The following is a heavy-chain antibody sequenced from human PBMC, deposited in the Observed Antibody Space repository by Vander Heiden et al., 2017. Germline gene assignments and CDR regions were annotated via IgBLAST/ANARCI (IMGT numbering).Heavy chain of an antibody. V-gene: IGHV4-4*07. D-gene: IGHD2-15*01. CDR3: ARDGCSGGSCYSESLYGMDV. CDR2: IYTSGST. Sequence: QVQLQESGPGLVKPSETLSLTCTVPGGSISSYYWSWIRQPAGKGLEWIGRIYTSGSTNYNPSLKSRVTMSVDTSKNQFSLKLSSVTAADTAVYYCARDGCSGGSCYSESLYGMDVWGQGTTVTVSS. J-gene: IGHJ6*02. CDR1: GGSISSYY.